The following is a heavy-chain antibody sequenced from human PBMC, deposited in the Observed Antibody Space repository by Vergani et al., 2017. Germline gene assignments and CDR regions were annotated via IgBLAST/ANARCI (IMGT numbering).Heavy chain of an antibody. CDR3: ARGYCSGGSCYHFDY. D-gene: IGHD2-15*01. J-gene: IGHJ4*02. V-gene: IGHV5-51*03. CDR1: GYSFSSYW. CDR2: IHPDDSNN. Sequence: EVQLVPSGAEVKKPGESLKISCKASGYSFSSYWIGWVRQMPGKGLEWMGIIHPDDSNNRYSPSFQGPVTISADKAIGAAYLQWSSLKASDTAMYYCARGYCSGGSCYHFDYWGQGTLVTVSS.